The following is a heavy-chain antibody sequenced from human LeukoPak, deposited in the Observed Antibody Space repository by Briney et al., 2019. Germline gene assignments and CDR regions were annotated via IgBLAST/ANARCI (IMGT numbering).Heavy chain of an antibody. CDR3: GRGSQAFDL. CDR2: INPKSGDT. J-gene: IGHJ5*02. V-gene: IGHV1-2*06. Sequence: AASVKLSCKASGYTFTAYYINWVRQAPGQGLEWMGRINPKSGDTNYAPMIQHRVTMNRDTSMNAAYMEITSLTDDDTAIYYCGRGSQAFDLWGQGTLVTVSS. D-gene: IGHD1-26*01. CDR1: GYTFTAYY.